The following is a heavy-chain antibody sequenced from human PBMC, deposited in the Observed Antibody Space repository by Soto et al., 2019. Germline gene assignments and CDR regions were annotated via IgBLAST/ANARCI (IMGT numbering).Heavy chain of an antibody. CDR1: GYTFTNYY. J-gene: IGHJ4*02. V-gene: IGHV1-46*01. Sequence: QVHLVQSGAEVKKPGASVKVSCKASGYTFTNYYIHWVRQAPGQGLEWMAIINPSGGSTTYAQKFQGRITMTRDTSTSTVYMEVSSLRSEDTAVYDCARGGPEMATIGSFDCWGQGTLVTVSS. CDR2: INPSGGST. CDR3: ARGGPEMATIGSFDC. D-gene: IGHD3-16*01.